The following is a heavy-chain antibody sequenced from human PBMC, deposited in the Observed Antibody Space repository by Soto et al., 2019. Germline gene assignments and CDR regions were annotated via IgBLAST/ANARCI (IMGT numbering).Heavy chain of an antibody. CDR3: TRGRQYYQYAMDV. Sequence: QVQVVQSGAEVKKPGASVRISCKASGYTFTDYFIHWVRQAPGQGLEWMGRINPSGGSTTKAQKFQCRITMTGDTSTSTAYMELSSLRSDDTAVYYCTRGRQYYQYAMDVWGQGTTVTVSS. CDR1: GYTFTDYF. V-gene: IGHV1-46*03. CDR2: INPSGGST. J-gene: IGHJ6*02.